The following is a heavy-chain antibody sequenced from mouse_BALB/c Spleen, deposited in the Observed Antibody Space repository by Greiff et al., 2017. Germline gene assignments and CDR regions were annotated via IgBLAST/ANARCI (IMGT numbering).Heavy chain of an antibody. CDR1: GYSITSDYA. CDR2: ISYSGST. CDR3: ARGYYGSSCYFDY. V-gene: IGHV3-2*02. J-gene: IGHJ2*01. Sequence: EVKLQESGPGLVKPSQSLSLTCTVTGYSITSDYAWNWIRQFPGNKLEWMGYISYSGSTSYNPSLKSRISITRDTSKNQFFLQLNSVTTEDTATYYCARGYYGSSCYFDYWGQGTTLTVSS. D-gene: IGHD1-1*01.